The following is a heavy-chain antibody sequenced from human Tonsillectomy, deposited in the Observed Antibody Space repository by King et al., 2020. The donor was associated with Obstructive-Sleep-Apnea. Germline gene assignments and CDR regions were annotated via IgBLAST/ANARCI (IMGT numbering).Heavy chain of an antibody. Sequence: VQLVESGGVVVQPGGSLRLSCAASGFTFDDYAMHWVRQAPGKGLEWVSLISWDGGSTYYADSVKGRFTISRDNSKNSLYLQMNSLRAEDTALYYCAKDRRVGALGYYFDYWGQGTLVTVSS. CDR1: GFTFDDYA. CDR2: ISWDGGST. CDR3: AKDRRVGALGYYFDY. V-gene: IGHV3-43D*03. J-gene: IGHJ4*02. D-gene: IGHD1-26*01.